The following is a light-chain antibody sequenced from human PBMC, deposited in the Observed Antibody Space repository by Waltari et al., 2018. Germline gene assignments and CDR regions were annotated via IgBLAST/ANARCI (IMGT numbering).Light chain of an antibody. CDR3: QSYDGSLGASI. V-gene: IGLV1-40*01. J-gene: IGLJ2*01. CDR2: SYN. CDR1: TPNIGAGYD. Sequence: QSVLTQPPPMSGAPGPRVTISCTGSTPNIGAGYDVHWYQQLPGTATKLLLYSYNNRPTGVPDRFSGSKSGTSASLAIAGLQAEDEADYYCQSYDGSLGASIFGGGTKLTVL.